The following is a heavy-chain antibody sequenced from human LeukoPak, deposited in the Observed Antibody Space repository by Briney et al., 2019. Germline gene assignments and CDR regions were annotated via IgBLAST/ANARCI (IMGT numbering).Heavy chain of an antibody. CDR2: IRSKAYGGTA. CDR1: GFTFGGHG. J-gene: IGHJ4*02. CDR3: ARDLRAVAHDFDC. V-gene: IGHV3-49*03. D-gene: IGHD6-19*01. Sequence: GGSLRLSCTASGFTFGGHGLNWFRQAPGKGLEWVGFIRSKAYGGTAEYAASVKGRFTISRDDSESIAYVEMNSLKSEDTAVYYCARDLRAVAHDFDCWGQGTLVTVSS.